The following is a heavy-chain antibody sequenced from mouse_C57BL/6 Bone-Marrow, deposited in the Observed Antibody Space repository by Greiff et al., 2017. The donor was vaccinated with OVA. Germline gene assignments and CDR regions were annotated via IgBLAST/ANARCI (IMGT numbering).Heavy chain of an antibody. CDR3: ARKGAQAIYPYYYAMDY. J-gene: IGHJ4*01. V-gene: IGHV1-9*01. D-gene: IGHD3-2*02. CDR2: ILPGSGST. CDR1: GYTFTGYW. Sequence: VQLQQSGAELMKPGASVKLSCKATGYTFTGYWIEWVKQRPGHGLEWIGEILPGSGSTNYNEKFKGKATFTADTSSNTAYMQLSSLTTKDSAIYYCARKGAQAIYPYYYAMDYWGQGTSVTVSS.